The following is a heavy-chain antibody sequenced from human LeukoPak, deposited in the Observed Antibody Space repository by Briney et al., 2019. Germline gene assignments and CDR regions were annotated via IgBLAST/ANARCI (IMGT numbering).Heavy chain of an antibody. Sequence: GGSLRLSCAASGFTFISYWMSWVRQAPGKGLEWVANIKQDGSEKYYVDSVKGRFTISRDNAKNSLYLQMNSLRAEDTAVYYCARDWRDSSGKFPNDAFDIWGQGTMVTVSS. J-gene: IGHJ3*02. CDR1: GFTFISYW. CDR3: ARDWRDSSGKFPNDAFDI. V-gene: IGHV3-7*01. D-gene: IGHD3-22*01. CDR2: IKQDGSEK.